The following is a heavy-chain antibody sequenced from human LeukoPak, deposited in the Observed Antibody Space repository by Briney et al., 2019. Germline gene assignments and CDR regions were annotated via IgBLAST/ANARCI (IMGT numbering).Heavy chain of an antibody. CDR1: GFTFSSYS. J-gene: IGHJ3*02. V-gene: IGHV3-74*01. Sequence: GGSLRLSFAASGFTFSSYSMNWVRQAPVRGLVWVSRINTDGSRTSYADSVKGRFSISRDNAKNTLFLQMNSLRAEDTAVYYCAKEEEGDAFDIWGQGTMVTVSS. CDR3: AKEEEGDAFDI. CDR2: INTDGSRT.